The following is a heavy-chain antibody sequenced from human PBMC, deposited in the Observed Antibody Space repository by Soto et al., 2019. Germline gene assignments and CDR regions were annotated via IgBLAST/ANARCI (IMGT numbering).Heavy chain of an antibody. CDR3: ARSLTEGYCTITGCYTRPLYGMDV. CDR1: GYTFSGYY. CDR2: INPNSGGT. D-gene: IGHD2-2*02. Sequence: ASVKVSCKASGYTFSGYYIHWLRQAPGQGLEWMGWINPNSGGTNYAQKFQGRVTVTRDTPTSTAYMELSRLTSDDTAVYYCARSLTEGYCTITGCYTRPLYGMDVWGQGSTVTVSS. J-gene: IGHJ6*02. V-gene: IGHV1-2*02.